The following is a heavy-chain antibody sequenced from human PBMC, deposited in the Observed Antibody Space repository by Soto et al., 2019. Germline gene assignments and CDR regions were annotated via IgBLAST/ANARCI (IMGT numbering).Heavy chain of an antibody. Sequence: GESLKISCEGSGYTFSTHWIGWVRQMPGKGLEWMGIIYPGDSDTKYSPSFKGQVTMSVDKSINTAYLQWSSLKASDTAMYYCERNKLSPKRDGMDVWGQGTSVTVSS. CDR3: ERNKLSPKRDGMDV. J-gene: IGHJ6*02. V-gene: IGHV5-51*01. D-gene: IGHD3-16*02. CDR1: GYTFSTHW. CDR2: IYPGDSDT.